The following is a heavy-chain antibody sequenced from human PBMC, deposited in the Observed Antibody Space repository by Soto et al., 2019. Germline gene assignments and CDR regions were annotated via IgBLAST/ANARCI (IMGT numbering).Heavy chain of an antibody. D-gene: IGHD6-13*01. V-gene: IGHV3-11*06. J-gene: IGHJ4*02. CDR2: ISSSSSYT. Sequence: PGGSLRLSCAASGFTFSDYYMSWIRQAPGKGLEWVSYISSSSSYTNYADSVKGRFTISRDNAKNSLYLQMNSLRAEDTAVYYCARDRLQGGYSSSWYRNDYWGQGTLVTVSS. CDR1: GFTFSDYY. CDR3: ARDRLQGGYSSSWYRNDY.